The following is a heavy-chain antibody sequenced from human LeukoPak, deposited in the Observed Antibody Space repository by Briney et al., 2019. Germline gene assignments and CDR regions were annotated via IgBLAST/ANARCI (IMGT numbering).Heavy chain of an antibody. J-gene: IGHJ5*02. Sequence: ASVKVSCKASGYTFTDYYMHWVRQAPGQGLEWMGWINPNTGGTNYAQNFQGRVTMTRDTSISTAYMELSRLRSDDTAVYYCARGGQYNSNSENWFDPWGQGTLVTVSS. D-gene: IGHD1-7*01. V-gene: IGHV1-2*02. CDR3: ARGGQYNSNSENWFDP. CDR2: INPNTGGT. CDR1: GYTFTDYY.